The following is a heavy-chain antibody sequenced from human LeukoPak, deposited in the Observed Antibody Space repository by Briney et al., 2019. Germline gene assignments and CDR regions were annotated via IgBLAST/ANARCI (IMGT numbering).Heavy chain of an antibody. CDR3: AKQSSGYYYYPIDY. D-gene: IGHD3-22*01. V-gene: IGHV3-23*01. CDR2: ISGSGGST. CDR1: GFTFSSYA. Sequence: PGGSLRLSCAASGFTFSSYAMSWVRQAPGKGLEWVSAISGSGGSTYYADSVKGRFTISRDNSKSTLYLQMNSLRAEDTAVYYCAKQSSGYYYYPIDYWGQGTLVTVSS. J-gene: IGHJ4*02.